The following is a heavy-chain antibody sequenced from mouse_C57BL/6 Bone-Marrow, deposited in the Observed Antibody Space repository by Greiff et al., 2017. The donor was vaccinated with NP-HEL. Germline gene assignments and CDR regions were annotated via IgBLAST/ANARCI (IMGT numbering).Heavy chain of an antibody. D-gene: IGHD2-5*01. Sequence: VKLQESGPELVKPGASVKLSCKASGYTFTSYDINWVKQRPGQGLEWIGWIYPRDGSTKYNEKFKGKATLTVDKSSSTAYMELHRLTSEDSAVYFCASWNYYSNYAMDYWGQGTSVTVSS. CDR1: GYTFTSYD. V-gene: IGHV1-85*01. J-gene: IGHJ4*01. CDR2: IYPRDGST. CDR3: ASWNYYSNYAMDY.